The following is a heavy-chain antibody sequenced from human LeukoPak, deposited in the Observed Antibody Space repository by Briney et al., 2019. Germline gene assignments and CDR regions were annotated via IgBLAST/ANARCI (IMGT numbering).Heavy chain of an antibody. CDR1: GGSISSGDYY. J-gene: IGHJ2*01. CDR2: IYYSGST. Sequence: SQTLSLTCTVSGGSISSGDYYWSWIRQPPGKGLEWIGYIYYSGSTYYNPSLKSRVTISVDTSKNQFSLKLSSVTAADTAVYYCARDRYTVVSWYFDLWGRGTLVTVPS. CDR3: ARDRYTVVSWYFDL. D-gene: IGHD4-23*01. V-gene: IGHV4-30-4*01.